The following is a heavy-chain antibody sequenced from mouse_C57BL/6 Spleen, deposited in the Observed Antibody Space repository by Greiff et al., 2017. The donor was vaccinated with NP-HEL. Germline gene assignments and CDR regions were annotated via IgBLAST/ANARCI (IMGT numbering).Heavy chain of an antibody. J-gene: IGHJ2*01. D-gene: IGHD2-4*01. CDR3: ARDDYGRDYFDY. Sequence: VQLQQPGAELVKPGASVKLSCKASGYTFTSYWMHWVKQRPGQGLEWIGMIHPNSGSTNYNEKFKSKATLTVDKSSSTAYMQLSSLTSEDSAVYYCARDDYGRDYFDYWGQGTTLTVSS. V-gene: IGHV1-64*01. CDR1: GYTFTSYW. CDR2: IHPNSGST.